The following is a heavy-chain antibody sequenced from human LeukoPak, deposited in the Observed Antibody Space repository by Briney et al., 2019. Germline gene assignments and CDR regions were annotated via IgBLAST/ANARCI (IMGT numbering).Heavy chain of an antibody. D-gene: IGHD6-19*01. Sequence: SVKVSCKACGGTFIRYAISWVRQAPGQGREWMGGIIPIFGTANYAQKFQGRVTITADESTSTAYMELSSLRSENTAVYYCARVEQWLVHYYYYGMDVWGQGTTVTVSS. V-gene: IGHV1-69*13. CDR2: IIPIFGTA. CDR1: GGTFIRYA. J-gene: IGHJ6*02. CDR3: ARVEQWLVHYYYYGMDV.